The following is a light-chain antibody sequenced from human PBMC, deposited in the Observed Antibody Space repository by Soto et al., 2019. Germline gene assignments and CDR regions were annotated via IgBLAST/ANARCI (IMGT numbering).Light chain of an antibody. CDR1: QSIISY. CDR3: QQTYSGPRT. CDR2: AAS. V-gene: IGKV1-39*01. Sequence: DIQMTQSPSSLSASVGDRVTITCRSSQSIISYLNWYQQKAGKAPQLLIYAASTLQSGVPARFRGGGSGTDFTLTISSLQPEDSAIYYCQQTYSGPRTFGQGTKLEIK. J-gene: IGKJ2*02.